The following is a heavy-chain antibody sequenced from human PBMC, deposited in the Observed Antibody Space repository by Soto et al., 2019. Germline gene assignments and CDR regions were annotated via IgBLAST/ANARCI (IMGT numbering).Heavy chain of an antibody. J-gene: IGHJ6*02. V-gene: IGHV3-15*01. CDR1: GFTFSNAW. Sequence: GGSLRLSCAASGFTFSNAWMSWVRQAPGKGLEWVGRIKSKTDGGTTDYAAPVKGRFTISRDDSKNTLYLQMNSLKTEDTAVYYCAREIRRDYYYYYPLDVWGQGTTVTVSS. CDR2: IKSKTDGGTT. CDR3: AREIRRDYYYYYPLDV.